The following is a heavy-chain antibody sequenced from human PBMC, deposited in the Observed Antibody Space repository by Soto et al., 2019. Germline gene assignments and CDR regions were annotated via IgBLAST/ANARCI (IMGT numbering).Heavy chain of an antibody. Sequence: PSETLSLTCAVSSGSISSSNWWSWVRQPPGKGLEWIGEIYHSGSTNYNPSLKSRVTISVDKSKNQFSLKLSSVTAADTAVYYCARTHDDFWSGYYVWGQGTLVTVSS. V-gene: IGHV4-4*02. CDR3: ARTHDDFWSGYYV. CDR1: SGSISSSNW. J-gene: IGHJ4*02. D-gene: IGHD3-3*01. CDR2: IYHSGST.